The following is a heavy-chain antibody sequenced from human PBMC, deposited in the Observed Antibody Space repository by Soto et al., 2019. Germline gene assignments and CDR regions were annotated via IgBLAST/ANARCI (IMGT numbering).Heavy chain of an antibody. CDR1: GGSISSYY. CDR2: IYYSGST. Sequence: SETLSLTCTVSGGSISSYYWSWIRQPPGKGLEWIGYIYYSGSTNYNPSLKSRVTISVDTSKNQFSLKLSPVTAADTAVYYCARIEVAGNESANWRNWYFDLWGRGTLVTVSS. CDR3: ARIEVAGNESANWRNWYFDL. D-gene: IGHD6-19*01. V-gene: IGHV4-59*01. J-gene: IGHJ2*01.